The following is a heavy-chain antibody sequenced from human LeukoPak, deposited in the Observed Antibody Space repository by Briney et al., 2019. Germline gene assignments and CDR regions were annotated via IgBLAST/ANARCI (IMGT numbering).Heavy chain of an antibody. CDR2: IIPIFGTA. Sequence: SVKVSCKASGGTFSSYAISWVRQAPGQGLEWMGGIIPIFGTANYAQKFQGRVTITADESTSTAYMELSSLRCEDTGVYYCARGEYDILTGYFYWFDPWGQGTLVSVSS. J-gene: IGHJ5*02. V-gene: IGHV1-69*13. D-gene: IGHD3-9*01. CDR1: GGTFSSYA. CDR3: ARGEYDILTGYFYWFDP.